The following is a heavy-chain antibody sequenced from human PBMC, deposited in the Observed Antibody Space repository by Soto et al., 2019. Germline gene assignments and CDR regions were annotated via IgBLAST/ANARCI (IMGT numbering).Heavy chain of an antibody. V-gene: IGHV3-33*01. CDR2: IWYDGSNT. CDR1: GFTFRNYG. Sequence: QVQLVESGGGVVQPGRSLRLSCAASGFTFRNYGMQWVRQAPGKGLEWVAVIWYDGSNTYYADSVKGRFTISRDNSKNTLHLQMNSLRAEDTAVYYCTRDVSSRYFDLWGRGSLVTVSS. CDR3: TRDVSSRYFDL. J-gene: IGHJ2*01.